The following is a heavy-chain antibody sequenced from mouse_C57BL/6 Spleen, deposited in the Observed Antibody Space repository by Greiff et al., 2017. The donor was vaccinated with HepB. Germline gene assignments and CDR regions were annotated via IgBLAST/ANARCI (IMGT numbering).Heavy chain of an antibody. V-gene: IGHV5-16*01. Sequence: EVKVVESEGGLVQPGSSMKLSCTASGFTFSDYYMAWVRQVPEKGLEWVANINYDGSSTYYLDSLKSRFIISRDNAKNILYLQMSSLKSEDTATYYCARASIYYDDWGQGTTLTVSS. J-gene: IGHJ2*01. CDR1: GFTFSDYY. CDR2: INYDGSST. CDR3: ARASIYYDD.